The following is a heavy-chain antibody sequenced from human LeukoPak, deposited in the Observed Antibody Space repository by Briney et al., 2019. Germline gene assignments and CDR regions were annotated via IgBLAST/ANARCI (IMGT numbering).Heavy chain of an antibody. J-gene: IGHJ4*02. Sequence: SETLSLNCTVYGGSFSDYYWSWIRQPPGKGLEWIGEINHSGSTNYNPSLKSRVTISINTSKNQFSLKLSSVTAADTAVYYCARRNGQDIVATFRRRYYFDYWGQGTLVTVSS. CDR3: ARRNGQDIVATFRRRYYFDY. V-gene: IGHV4-34*01. CDR2: INHSGST. D-gene: IGHD5-12*01. CDR1: GGSFSDYY.